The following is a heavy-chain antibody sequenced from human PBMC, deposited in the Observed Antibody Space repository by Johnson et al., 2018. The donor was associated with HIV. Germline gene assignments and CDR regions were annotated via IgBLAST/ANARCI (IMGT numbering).Heavy chain of an antibody. V-gene: IGHV3-20*04. CDR2: IDWSGGRT. Sequence: VQLVESGGGWVQPGGSLRLSCAASGFTFDDYGMSWVRQAPGKGLEWVSGIDWSGGRTGYADSVKGRFTISRDNAKKLLYLQMYSLRAEDTAFYYCARRGITIVADAFDIWGQGTMVTVSS. CDR3: ARRGITIVADAFDI. J-gene: IGHJ3*02. CDR1: GFTFDDYG. D-gene: IGHD3-10*01.